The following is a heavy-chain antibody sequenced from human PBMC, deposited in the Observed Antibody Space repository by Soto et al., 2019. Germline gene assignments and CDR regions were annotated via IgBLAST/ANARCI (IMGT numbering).Heavy chain of an antibody. CDR3: ARDGYFDY. V-gene: IGHV1-18*01. J-gene: IGHJ4*02. CDR1: GYTFTNYV. CDR2: INSYNGNT. Sequence: QVQVVQSGAEVKKPGASVKVSCKACGYTFTNYVISWVRQAPGQGLEWMGWINSYNGNTKYAQKFQDRITMTTDTSTTTAYMELRRLRSDDTAVYFCARDGYFDYWGQGTLVTVSS.